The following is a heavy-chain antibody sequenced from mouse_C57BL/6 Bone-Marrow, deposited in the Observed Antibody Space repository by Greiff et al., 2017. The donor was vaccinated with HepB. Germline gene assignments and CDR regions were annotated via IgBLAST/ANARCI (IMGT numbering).Heavy chain of an antibody. V-gene: IGHV1-55*01. CDR1: GYTFTSYW. CDR2: IYPGSGST. Sequence: QVQLQQPGAELVKPGASVKMSCKASGYTFTSYWITWVKQRPGQGLEWIGDIYPGSGSTNYSEKFKSKATLTVDTSSSTAYMQLSSLTSEDSAVYYCARREVTGYYAMDYWGQGTSVTVSS. J-gene: IGHJ4*01. CDR3: ARREVTGYYAMDY. D-gene: IGHD2-2*01.